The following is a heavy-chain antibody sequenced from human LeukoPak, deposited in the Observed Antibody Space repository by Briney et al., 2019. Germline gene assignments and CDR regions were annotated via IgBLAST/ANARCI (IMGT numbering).Heavy chain of an antibody. CDR3: ARRPGGYYGSGSYS. J-gene: IGHJ5*02. Sequence: PSETLSLTCTVSGGSIRSDTSYWFGIAHPPGKGLWWFGTISYSGSTFYNPSLKSRVTISVDTSKNQFSLKLSSVTAADTAVYYCARRPGGYYGSGSYSWGQGTLVTVSS. V-gene: IGHV4-39*07. D-gene: IGHD3-10*01. CDR2: ISYSGST. CDR1: GGSIRSDTSY.